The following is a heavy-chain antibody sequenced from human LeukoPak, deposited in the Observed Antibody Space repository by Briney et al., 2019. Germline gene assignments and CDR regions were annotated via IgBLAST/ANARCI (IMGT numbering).Heavy chain of an antibody. J-gene: IGHJ6*02. CDR2: INPNSGGT. CDR3: ARDLTYCSGGSCYSVV. Sequence: ASVKVSCKASGYTFTGYYMHWVRQAPGQGLEWMGWINPNSGGTNYAQKFQGRVTMTRDTSISTAYMELSRLRSDDTAVYYCARDLTYCSGGSCYSVVWGQGTTVTVSS. D-gene: IGHD2-15*01. V-gene: IGHV1-2*02. CDR1: GYTFTGYY.